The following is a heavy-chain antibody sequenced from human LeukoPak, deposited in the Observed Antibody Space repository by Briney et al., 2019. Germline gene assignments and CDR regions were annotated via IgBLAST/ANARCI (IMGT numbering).Heavy chain of an antibody. Sequence: ASVKVSCKASGYTFTGYYMHWVRQAPGQGLEWMGRINPNSGGTNYAQKFQGRVTMTRDTSISTAHMELGRLRSDDMAVYYCATATTYCSGGSCYVGSWFDPWGQGTLVTVSS. J-gene: IGHJ5*02. CDR2: INPNSGGT. CDR1: GYTFTGYY. D-gene: IGHD2-15*01. V-gene: IGHV1-2*06. CDR3: ATATTYCSGGSCYVGSWFDP.